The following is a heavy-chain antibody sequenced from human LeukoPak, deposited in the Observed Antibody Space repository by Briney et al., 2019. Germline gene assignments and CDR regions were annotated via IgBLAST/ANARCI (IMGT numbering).Heavy chain of an antibody. CDR2: INYSGST. J-gene: IGHJ4*02. Sequence: SETLSLTCAVYGGSFSGYYWSWIRQPPGKGLEWIGEINYSGSTNYNPSLKSRVTISVDTSKNQFSLKLSSVTAADTAVYYCARCRYYYGSGSYAPHLDYWGQGTLVTVSS. CDR1: GGSFSGYY. V-gene: IGHV4-34*01. CDR3: ARCRYYYGSGSYAPHLDY. D-gene: IGHD3-10*01.